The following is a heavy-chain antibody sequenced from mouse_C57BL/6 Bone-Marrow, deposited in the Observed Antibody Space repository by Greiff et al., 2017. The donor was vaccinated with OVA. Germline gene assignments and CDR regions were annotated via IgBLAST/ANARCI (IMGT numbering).Heavy chain of an antibody. CDR1: GFSLTSYG. J-gene: IGHJ2*01. V-gene: IGHV2-6*01. CDR3: ASYYDYDRYYFDY. D-gene: IGHD2-4*01. CDR2: IWGVGST. Sequence: VQLQQSGPGLVAPSQSLSITCTVSGFSLTSYGVDWVRQSPGKGLEWLGVIWGVGSTNYNSALKSRLSISKDNSKSQVFLKMNSLQTDDTAMYYCASYYDYDRYYFDYWGQGTTLTVSS.